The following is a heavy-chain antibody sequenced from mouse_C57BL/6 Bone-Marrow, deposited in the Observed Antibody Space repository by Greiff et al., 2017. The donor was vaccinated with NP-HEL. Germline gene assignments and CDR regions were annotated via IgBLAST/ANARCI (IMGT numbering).Heavy chain of an antibody. CDR2: INPSNGGT. J-gene: IGHJ3*01. CDR1: GYTFTNYY. Sequence: VQLQQPGAELVRPGASVKMSCKASGYTFTNYYMNWVKQSPGQSLEWIGIINPSNGGTSYNQKFKGKATLTVDKSSSTAYMELNSLTSEDSAVDYCARNGGFAYWGQGTLVTVSA. CDR3: ARNGGFAY. V-gene: IGHV1-19*01.